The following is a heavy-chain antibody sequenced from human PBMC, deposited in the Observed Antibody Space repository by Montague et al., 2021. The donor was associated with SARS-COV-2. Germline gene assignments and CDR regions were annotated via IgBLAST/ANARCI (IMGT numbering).Heavy chain of an antibody. CDR3: SLAVAGRGGYDY. CDR2: TYYRSKWYY. V-gene: IGHV6-1*01. CDR1: GDSVSSNSAA. J-gene: IGHJ4*02. Sequence: CAISGDSVSSNSAAWNWIRQSPSRGPEWLGRTYYRSKWYYEYAVSLKIRITINPDTSKNQFSLQVKSMTPEDTAVYYCSLAVAGRGGYDYWGQGTLVTVSS. D-gene: IGHD6-19*01.